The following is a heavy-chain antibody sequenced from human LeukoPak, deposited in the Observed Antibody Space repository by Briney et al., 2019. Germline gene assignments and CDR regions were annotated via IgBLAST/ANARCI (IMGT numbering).Heavy chain of an antibody. CDR3: ARGGYDFWSGPTRINWFDP. Sequence: SGTLSLTCAVSGGSISSNNWWSWVRQPPGKGLEWIGEIYHSGSTDYNPSLESRVTISVDTSKNQFSLKLSSVTAADTAVYYCARGGYDFWSGPTRINWFDPWGQGTLVTVSS. D-gene: IGHD3-3*01. CDR1: GGSISSNNW. CDR2: IYHSGST. V-gene: IGHV4-4*02. J-gene: IGHJ5*02.